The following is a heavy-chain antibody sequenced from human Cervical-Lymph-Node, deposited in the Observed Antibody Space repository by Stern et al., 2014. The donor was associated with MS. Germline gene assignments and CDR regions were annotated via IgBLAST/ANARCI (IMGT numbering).Heavy chain of an antibody. J-gene: IGHJ5*02. D-gene: IGHD6-19*01. Sequence: QVQLVESGVEVKKPGASVNVSCQASGYTFTGHSIHWVRQAHGQALEWMGWINPNSGGTKYAQKFQGRVTMTRDTSISTVYMELSSVTSDDTAVYYCARDGQWLFPAYWFDTWGQGTQVTVSS. V-gene: IGHV1-2*02. CDR1: GYTFTGHS. CDR2: INPNSGGT. CDR3: ARDGQWLFPAYWFDT.